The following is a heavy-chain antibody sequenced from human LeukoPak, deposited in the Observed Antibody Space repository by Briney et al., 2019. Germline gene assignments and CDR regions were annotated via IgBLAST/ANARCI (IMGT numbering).Heavy chain of an antibody. CDR1: GGSFSGYY. V-gene: IGHV4-34*01. Sequence: PSETLSLTCAVYGGSFSGYYWSWIRQPPGKGLEWIGEINHSGSTNYNPSLKSRVTISGDTSKNQFSLKLSSVTASDTGVYYCARIFDVWGRGTLVTVSS. J-gene: IGHJ4*02. CDR3: ARIFDV. CDR2: INHSGST.